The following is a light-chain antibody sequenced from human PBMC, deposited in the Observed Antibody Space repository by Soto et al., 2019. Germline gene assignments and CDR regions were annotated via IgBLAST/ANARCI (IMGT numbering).Light chain of an antibody. CDR1: TNDVSAYKS. CDR3: SSYTPIGTA. Sequence: QSALTQPASVSGSPGQSITISCTGTTNDVSAYKSVSWYQQHPGKAPKLMIYEVNNRPSGISNRFSGSKSGSTASLTISGLRAEDEADYYCSSYTPIGTAFGGGTKLTVL. J-gene: IGLJ3*02. CDR2: EVN. V-gene: IGLV2-14*01.